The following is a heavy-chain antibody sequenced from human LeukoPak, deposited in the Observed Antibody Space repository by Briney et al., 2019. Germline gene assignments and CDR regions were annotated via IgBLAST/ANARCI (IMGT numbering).Heavy chain of an antibody. Sequence: SETLSLTCTVPGGSISSSSYYWGWIRQPPGKGLEWIGSIYYNNSTYYNPSLKSRVTISIDTSKNQLSLKVSSVTAADTAVYYCARHPSLLAAFDMWGQGTVVTGSS. CDR1: GGSISSSSYY. CDR2: IYYNNST. D-gene: IGHD3-16*02. V-gene: IGHV4-39*01. J-gene: IGHJ3*02. CDR3: ARHPSLLAAFDM.